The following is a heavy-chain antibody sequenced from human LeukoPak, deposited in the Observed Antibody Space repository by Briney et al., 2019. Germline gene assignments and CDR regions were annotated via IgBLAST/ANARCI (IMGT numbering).Heavy chain of an antibody. CDR3: ARAGLLWFGESIRRHYYYYMDV. CDR2: INHSGST. Sequence: SETLSLTCAVYGGSFSGYYWSWIRQPPGKGLEWIGEINHSGSTNYNPSLKSRVTISVDTSKNQFSLKLSSVTAADTAVYYCARAGLLWFGESIRRHYYYYMDVWGKGTTVTVSS. D-gene: IGHD3-10*01. J-gene: IGHJ6*03. V-gene: IGHV4-34*01. CDR1: GGSFSGYY.